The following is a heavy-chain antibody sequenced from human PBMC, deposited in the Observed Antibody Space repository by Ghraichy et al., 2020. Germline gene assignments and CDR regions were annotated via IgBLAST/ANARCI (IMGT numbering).Heavy chain of an antibody. CDR1: GGSISSSNW. J-gene: IGHJ4*02. V-gene: IGHV4-4*02. CDR3: AIYQSGNYLGPYFDY. Sequence: SETLSLTCAVSGGSISSSNWWSWVRQPPGKGLEWIGEIYHSGSTNYNPSLKSRVTISVDKSKNQFSLKLSSVTAADTAVYYCAIYQSGNYLGPYFDYWGQGTLVTVSS. CDR2: IYHSGST. D-gene: IGHD1-26*01.